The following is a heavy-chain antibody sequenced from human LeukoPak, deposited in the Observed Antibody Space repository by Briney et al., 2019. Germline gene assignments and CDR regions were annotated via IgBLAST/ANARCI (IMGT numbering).Heavy chain of an antibody. V-gene: IGHV3-9*01. CDR3: AKGPGIAVAGTPPFDY. Sequence: PGGSLRLSCAASGFTFDDYAMHWVRQAPGKGLEWVSGISWNSGSIGYADSVKGRFTISRDNAKNSLYLQMNSLRAEDTALYYCAKGPGIAVAGTPPFDYWGQGTLVTVSS. CDR1: GFTFDDYA. CDR2: ISWNSGSI. J-gene: IGHJ4*02. D-gene: IGHD6-19*01.